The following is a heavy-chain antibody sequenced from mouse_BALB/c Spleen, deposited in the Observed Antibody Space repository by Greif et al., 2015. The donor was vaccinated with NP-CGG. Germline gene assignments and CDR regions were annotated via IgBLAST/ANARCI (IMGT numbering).Heavy chain of an antibody. CDR1: GYTFTSYW. D-gene: IGHD4-1*01. CDR3: TKLGGGAY. V-gene: IGHV1S22*01. J-gene: IGHJ3*01. Sequence: LQQSGSELVRPGASVKLSCKASGYTFTSYWMHWVKQRPGQGLEWIGNIYPGSGSINYDEKFKSKATLTVDTSSSTAYMQRSSLTSEDSAVYYCTKLGGGAYWGQGTLVTVSA. CDR2: IYPGSGSI.